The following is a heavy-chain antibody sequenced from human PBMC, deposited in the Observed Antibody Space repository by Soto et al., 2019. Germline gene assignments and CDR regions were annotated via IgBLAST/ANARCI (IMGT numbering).Heavy chain of an antibody. V-gene: IGHV3-74*01. J-gene: IGHJ4*02. Sequence: VQLVESGGGLVQPGGSLRLSCAASGFIFSNNWMYWVRQAPGKGLVWVSRMNSDGTSITYADSVKGRFTISRDNAKNTLYLQMNSLRVEDTAVYYCATSTVHNYWGQGTLVTVSS. CDR2: MNSDGTSI. CDR3: ATSTVHNY. CDR1: GFIFSNNW. D-gene: IGHD4-17*01.